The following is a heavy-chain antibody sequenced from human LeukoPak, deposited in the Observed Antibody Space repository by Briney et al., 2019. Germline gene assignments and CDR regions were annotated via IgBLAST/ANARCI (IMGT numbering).Heavy chain of an antibody. CDR2: IRYEGSNK. J-gene: IGHJ4*02. D-gene: IGHD2-15*01. CDR3: ARGGLIVVRAGTLDH. CDR1: GFTVSSNY. V-gene: IGHV3-30*02. Sequence: GGSLRLSCAASGFTVSSNYMSWVRQAPGKGLEWVAFIRYEGSNKYYADSVTGRFTISRDNSKNTMYLQMNSLRAEDTAVYYCARGGLIVVRAGTLDHWGQGTLVTVSS.